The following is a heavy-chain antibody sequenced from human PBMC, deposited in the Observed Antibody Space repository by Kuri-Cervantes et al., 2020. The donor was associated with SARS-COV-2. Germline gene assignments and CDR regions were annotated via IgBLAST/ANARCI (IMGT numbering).Heavy chain of an antibody. D-gene: IGHD6-13*01. Sequence: GGLRRLSCAASGFTFSSYSMNWVRQAPGKGMEWVSYISSSGSTIYYADSVKGRFTISRDNAKNSLYLQMNSLRAEDTAVYYCARDIGSNQEPWGQGTLVTVSS. J-gene: IGHJ5*02. CDR2: ISSSGSTI. V-gene: IGHV3-48*04. CDR3: ARDIGSNQEP. CDR1: GFTFSSYS.